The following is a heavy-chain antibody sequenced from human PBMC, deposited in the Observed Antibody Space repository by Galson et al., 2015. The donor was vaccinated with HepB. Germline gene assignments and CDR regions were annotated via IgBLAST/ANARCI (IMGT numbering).Heavy chain of an antibody. Sequence: SVKVSCKASGGTFSSYAISWVRQAPGQGLEWMGRIIPILGIANYAQKFQGRVTITADKSTSTAYMELSSLRSEDTAVYYCARLERKGYSGYDSDFDYWGQGTLVTVSS. D-gene: IGHD5-12*01. CDR3: ARLERKGYSGYDSDFDY. J-gene: IGHJ4*02. CDR1: GGTFSSYA. CDR2: IIPILGIA. V-gene: IGHV1-69*04.